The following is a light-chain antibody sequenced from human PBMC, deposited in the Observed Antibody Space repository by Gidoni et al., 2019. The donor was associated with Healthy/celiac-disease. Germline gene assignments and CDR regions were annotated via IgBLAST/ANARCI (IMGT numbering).Light chain of an antibody. J-gene: IGKJ4*01. CDR1: QGISNY. CDR3: QKYNSAPLT. Sequence: DIQITQSPSSLSASVGDRVTITCRPRQGISNYLDWYQQKPGKVPKLLIYAASTLQSGVPSRFSGSGSGTDFTLNISSLQPEDVATYYCQKYNSAPLTFGGGTKVEIK. V-gene: IGKV1-27*01. CDR2: AAS.